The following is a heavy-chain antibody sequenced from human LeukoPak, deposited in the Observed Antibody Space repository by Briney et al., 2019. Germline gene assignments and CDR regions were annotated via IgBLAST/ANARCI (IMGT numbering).Heavy chain of an antibody. CDR1: GFSLSSYN. J-gene: IGHJ4*01. V-gene: IGHV3-21*01. CDR3: ARGLDSSSWPDY. CDR2: ISTSSYYI. D-gene: IGHD6-13*01. Sequence: GGSLRLSCVASGFSLSSYNMSWVRQAPGKGLEWVSSISTSSYYIYYTDSVRGRFIISRDNTKNSLYLQMKSLRAEDTAVYYCARGLDSSSWPDYWDQGTLVTVSS.